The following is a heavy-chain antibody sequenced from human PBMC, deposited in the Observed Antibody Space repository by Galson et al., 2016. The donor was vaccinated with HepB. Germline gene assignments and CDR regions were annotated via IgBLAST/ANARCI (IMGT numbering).Heavy chain of an antibody. CDR3: ARRRSPNCFDP. V-gene: IGHV5-51*01. CDR2: IYPDDSDT. Sequence: QSGADVKKPGESLKFSCKGSGYSFSNYWIGWVRQMPGKGLEWMGIIYPDDSDTTYSPSFQGQVTISADKSISTAYLQWSSLKASDTAMYYCARRRSPNCFDPWGQGTLVTVSS. CDR1: GYSFSNYW. J-gene: IGHJ5*02.